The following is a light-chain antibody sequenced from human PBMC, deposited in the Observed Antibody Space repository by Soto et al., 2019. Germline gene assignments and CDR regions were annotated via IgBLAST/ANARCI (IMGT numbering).Light chain of an antibody. CDR1: QSVNSRF. V-gene: IGKV3-20*01. Sequence: EIVLTQSPSTLSLSPGESATLSCRASQSVNSRFLAWYQHKPGQAPRLLIYAASTRATGIPDRFSGSASGTDFFTLTISRLEPEDFAVYYCQRYGDSPPNTFGQGTKLEIK. CDR2: AAS. CDR3: QRYGDSPPNT. J-gene: IGKJ2*01.